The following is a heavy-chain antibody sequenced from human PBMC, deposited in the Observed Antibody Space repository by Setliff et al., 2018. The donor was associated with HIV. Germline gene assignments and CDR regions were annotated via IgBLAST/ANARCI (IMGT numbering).Heavy chain of an antibody. Sequence: ASVKVSCKASGYTFTTYPMHWVRQAPGQGLEWMGVINTSGGSAGYAEKFRGRVTMTRDTSTNTVYVDLRNLRSEDTAVYYCARNQGDSSGWYAGDFWGHGTLVTVS. CDR1: GYTFTTYP. D-gene: IGHD6-19*01. CDR2: INTSGGSA. J-gene: IGHJ4*01. V-gene: IGHV1-46*01. CDR3: ARNQGDSSGWYAGDF.